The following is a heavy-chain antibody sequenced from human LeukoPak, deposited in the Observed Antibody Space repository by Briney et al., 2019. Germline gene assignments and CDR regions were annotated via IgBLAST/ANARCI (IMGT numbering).Heavy chain of an antibody. V-gene: IGHV3-7*01. CDR2: IKQDGNKK. CDR1: GFTFNSYW. Sequence: PGGSLRLSCAASGFTFNSYWMAWVRQAPGKGLEWVANIKQDGNKKYYVDSVKGRFTISRDNAKNSLYLQMNSLRVEDTAVYYCARDQNDGSGWYYSQTPDAFDIWGQGTMVTVSS. D-gene: IGHD6-19*01. J-gene: IGHJ3*02. CDR3: ARDQNDGSGWYYSQTPDAFDI.